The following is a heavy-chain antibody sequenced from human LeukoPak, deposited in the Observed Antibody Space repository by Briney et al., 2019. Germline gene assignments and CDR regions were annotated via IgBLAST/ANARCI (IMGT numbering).Heavy chain of an antibody. Sequence: ASVKVSCKASGGTFSSYAISWVRQAPGQGLEWMGWINPNSGGTNYAQKFQGWVTMTRDTSISTAYMELSRLRSDDTAVYYCARAPENMTTVTTGWFDPWGQGTLVTVSS. J-gene: IGHJ5*02. V-gene: IGHV1-2*04. D-gene: IGHD4-17*01. CDR2: INPNSGGT. CDR1: GGTFSSYA. CDR3: ARAPENMTTVTTGWFDP.